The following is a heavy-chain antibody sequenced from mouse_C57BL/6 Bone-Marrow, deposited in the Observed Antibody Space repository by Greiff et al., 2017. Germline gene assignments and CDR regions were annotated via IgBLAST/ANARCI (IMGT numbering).Heavy chain of an antibody. CDR1: GYTFTSYW. Sequence: QVQLQQPGAELVRPGSSVKLSCKASGYTFTSYWMDWVQQRPGQGLEWIGNIYPSDSETYYNHKFKDKATLTVDKSSSTAYMQLSSLTSEDSAVYYYARRKYYYYGSPSYAMDYWGQGTSVTVSS. V-gene: IGHV1-61*01. CDR3: ARRKYYYYGSPSYAMDY. D-gene: IGHD1-1*01. J-gene: IGHJ4*01. CDR2: IYPSDSET.